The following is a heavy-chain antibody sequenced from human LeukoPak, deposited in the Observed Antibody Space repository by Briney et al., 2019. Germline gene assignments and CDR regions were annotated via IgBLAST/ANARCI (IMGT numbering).Heavy chain of an antibody. V-gene: IGHV4-59*01. D-gene: IGHD2-2*01. Sequence: SETVSLTCTVSGGSIDSYYWSWIRQPPGKGLEWIGYIYYTGSTEYHPSLKSPVTISLDTSKNQFSLKLTSVTAADTAVYYCARVYQSAEYYFDYWGQGNLVSVSS. J-gene: IGHJ4*02. CDR1: GGSIDSYY. CDR2: IYYTGST. CDR3: ARVYQSAEYYFDY.